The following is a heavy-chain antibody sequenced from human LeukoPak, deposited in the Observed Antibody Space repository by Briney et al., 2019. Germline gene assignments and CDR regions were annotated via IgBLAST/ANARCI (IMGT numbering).Heavy chain of an antibody. V-gene: IGHV5-51*01. CDR1: GYSFTSYW. CDR3: ARAGYCGGDCYSGSDY. CDR2: IYPGDSDT. Sequence: GESLKISCKGSGYSFTSYWIGWVRQMPGKGLEWMGIIYPGDSDTRYSPSFQGQVTISADKSISTAYLQWSGLKASDAAMYYCARAGYCGGDCYSGSDYWGQGTLVTVSS. D-gene: IGHD2-21*02. J-gene: IGHJ4*02.